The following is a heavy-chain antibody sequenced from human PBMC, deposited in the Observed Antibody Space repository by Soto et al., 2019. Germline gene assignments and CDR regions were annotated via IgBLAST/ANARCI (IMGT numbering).Heavy chain of an antibody. V-gene: IGHV3-53*01. CDR2: IYAGGTT. Sequence: EVQLVASGGGLIQPGGSLRLSCAASGFAVNADYMIWVRQAPGKGLEWVSVIYAGGTTNYSDSVKGRFTISRDNAKNSLYLQMNSLRAEDTAVYYCARAGGYSSSFYGYWGQGTLVTVSS. CDR1: GFAVNADY. D-gene: IGHD6-13*01. CDR3: ARAGGYSSSFYGY. J-gene: IGHJ4*02.